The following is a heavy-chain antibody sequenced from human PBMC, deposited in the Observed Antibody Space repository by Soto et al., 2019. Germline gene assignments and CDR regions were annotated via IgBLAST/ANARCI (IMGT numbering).Heavy chain of an antibody. V-gene: IGHV3-30-3*01. CDR1: GFTFSSYA. D-gene: IGHD1-1*01. CDR3: AREDNWNDEGGMDV. J-gene: IGHJ6*02. CDR2: ISYDGSNK. Sequence: PGGSLRLSCAASGFTFSSYAMHWVRQAPGKGLEWVAVISYDGSNKYYADSVKGRFTISRDNSKNTLYLQMNSLRAEDTAVYYCAREDNWNDEGGMDVWGQGTTVTVSS.